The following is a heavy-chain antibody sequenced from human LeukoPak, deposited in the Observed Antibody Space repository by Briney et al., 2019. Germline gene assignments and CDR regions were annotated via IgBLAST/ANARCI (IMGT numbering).Heavy chain of an antibody. V-gene: IGHV3-21*06. CDR1: GFTFSSYA. D-gene: IGHD2-8*01. Sequence: GGSLRLSCAASGFTFSSYAMNWVRQAPGKGLEWVSSISSGSGYIYYADSVRGRFTISRDNAKNSVYLQMNSLRAEDTAVYYCARDERQRSTGICYPFDYWGQGTLVSVSS. CDR2: ISSGSGYI. J-gene: IGHJ4*02. CDR3: ARDERQRSTGICYPFDY.